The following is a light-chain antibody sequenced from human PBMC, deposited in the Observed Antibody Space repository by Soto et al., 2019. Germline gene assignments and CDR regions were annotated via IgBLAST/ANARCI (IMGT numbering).Light chain of an antibody. Sequence: EIVLTQSRATLSLFPGARSTLSCISTQSLSVYLDWYQQKPGQAPRLLIFDASNRVTGVHARFSASGSGTDLTLPISTLQPEDSAVYHCQQRTKWPPLTFGTGTRLEIK. J-gene: IGKJ5*01. CDR2: DAS. CDR3: QQRTKWPPLT. CDR1: QSLSVY. V-gene: IGKV3-11*01.